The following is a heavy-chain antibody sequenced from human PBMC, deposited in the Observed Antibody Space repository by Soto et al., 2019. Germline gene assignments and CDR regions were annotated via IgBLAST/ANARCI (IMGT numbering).Heavy chain of an antibody. V-gene: IGHV3-30-3*01. D-gene: IGHD3-22*01. Sequence: SSASSAFTFGSYAIHWVRHSPGKGLEWVAVISYDGSNKYYADSVKGRFTISRDNSKNTLYLQMNSLRAEDTAVYYWARDQDHYYDSSGYYPYWGQGTLVTVSS. CDR3: ARDQDHYYDSSGYYPY. CDR1: AFTFGSYA. J-gene: IGHJ4*02. CDR2: ISYDGSNK.